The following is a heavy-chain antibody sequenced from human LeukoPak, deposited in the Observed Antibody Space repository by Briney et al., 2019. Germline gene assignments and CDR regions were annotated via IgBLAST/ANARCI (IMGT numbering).Heavy chain of an antibody. CDR2: IYSGGST. J-gene: IGHJ3*02. D-gene: IGHD1-26*01. CDR3: ARDSIGTGDAFDI. V-gene: IGHV3-66*01. CDR1: GFTFSSNY. Sequence: GGSLRLSCAASGFTFSSNYMSWVRQAPGKGLEWVSVIYSGGSTYYADSVKGRFTISRDNSKNTLYLQMNSLRAEDTAVHYCARDSIGTGDAFDIWGQGTMVTVSS.